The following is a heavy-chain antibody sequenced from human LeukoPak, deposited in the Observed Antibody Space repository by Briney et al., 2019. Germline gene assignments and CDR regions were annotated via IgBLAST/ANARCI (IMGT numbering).Heavy chain of an antibody. Sequence: GGSLRLSCAASGFTFSDYHMSWVRQAPGKGLEWVSAISGSGGSTYYADSVKGRFTISRDNSKNTLYLQMNSLRAEDTAVYYCATLVVVAADFDYWGQGTLVTVSS. CDR2: ISGSGGST. CDR1: GFTFSDYH. V-gene: IGHV3-23*01. J-gene: IGHJ4*02. CDR3: ATLVVVAADFDY. D-gene: IGHD2-15*01.